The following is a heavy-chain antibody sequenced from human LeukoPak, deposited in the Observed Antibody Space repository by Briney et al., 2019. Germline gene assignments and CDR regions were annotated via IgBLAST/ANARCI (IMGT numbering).Heavy chain of an antibody. CDR2: ISWNSGSI. V-gene: IGHV3-9*03. CDR3: AKEAEGWFDP. J-gene: IGHJ5*02. CDR1: GFTFSSYA. Sequence: PGGSLRLSCAASGFTFSSYAMHWVRQAPGKGLEWVSGISWNSGSIGYADSVKGRFTISRDNAKNSLYLQMNSLRAEDMALYYCAKEAEGWFDPWGQGTLVTVSS.